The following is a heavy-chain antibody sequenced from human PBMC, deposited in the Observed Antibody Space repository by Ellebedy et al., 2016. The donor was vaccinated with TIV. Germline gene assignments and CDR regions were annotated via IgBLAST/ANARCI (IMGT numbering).Heavy chain of an antibody. Sequence: GESLKISXAASGFTFSSYGMHWVRQAPGKGLEWVAVIWYDGSNKYYADSVKGRFTISRDNSKNTLYLQMNSLRAEDTAVYYCARARGVVVPHDYWGQGTLVTVSS. CDR1: GFTFSSYG. CDR2: IWYDGSNK. J-gene: IGHJ4*02. D-gene: IGHD2-2*01. V-gene: IGHV3-33*01. CDR3: ARARGVVVPHDY.